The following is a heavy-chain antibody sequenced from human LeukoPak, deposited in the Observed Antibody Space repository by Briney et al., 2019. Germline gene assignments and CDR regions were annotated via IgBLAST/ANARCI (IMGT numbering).Heavy chain of an antibody. V-gene: IGHV1-18*01. CDR3: ARDLKTYYYDISGLSLFDY. D-gene: IGHD3-22*01. Sequence: ASVKVSCKASGYTFTNYGVSWVRQAPGQGLEWMGWISPNNGNTDYAQKLQGRLTMTTDTSTSTVYMELRSLRSDDAAMYYCARDLKTYYYDISGLSLFDYWGQGTLVTVSS. J-gene: IGHJ4*02. CDR2: ISPNNGNT. CDR1: GYTFTNYG.